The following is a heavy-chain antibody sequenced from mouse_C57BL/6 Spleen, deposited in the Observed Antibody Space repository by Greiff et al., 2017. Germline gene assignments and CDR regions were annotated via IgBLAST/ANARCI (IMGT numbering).Heavy chain of an antibody. V-gene: IGHV1-54*01. CDR3: AREGYEWYFDG. D-gene: IGHD2-2*01. J-gene: IGHJ1*03. CDR2: INPGSGGT. Sequence: VQLQQSGAELVRPGTSVKVSCKASGYAFTNYLIEWVKQRPGQGLEWIGVINPGSGGTNYNEKFKGKATLTADKSSSTAYMQISSLTSEDSAVYFCAREGYEWYFDGWGTGTTVTVSS. CDR1: GYAFTNYL.